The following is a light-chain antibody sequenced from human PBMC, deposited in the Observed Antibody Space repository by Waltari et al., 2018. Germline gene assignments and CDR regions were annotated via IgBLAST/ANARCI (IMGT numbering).Light chain of an antibody. J-gene: IGKJ4*01. V-gene: IGKV1-39*01. CDR1: QNIDNY. CDR3: QPRYINPVT. Sequence: DIQMTQSPSSLSASVGDRATITCRASQNIDNYLNWYQQKPGKAPNLLIYTASSLQSGVPSRFYGGGSGTDFTLTISSLQPEYFLTYYCQPRYINPVTFGGGTKVEIK. CDR2: TAS.